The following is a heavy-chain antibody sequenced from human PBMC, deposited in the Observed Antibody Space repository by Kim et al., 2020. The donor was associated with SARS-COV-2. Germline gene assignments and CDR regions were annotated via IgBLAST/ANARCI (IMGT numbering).Heavy chain of an antibody. J-gene: IGHJ6*03. Sequence: SVKVSCKASGGTFSSYAISWVRQAPGQGLEWMGRIIPILGIANYAQKFQGRVTITADKSTSTAYMELSSLRSEDTAVYYCARSVYCSSTSCSNYYYYYYMDVWGKGPTLTVSS. CDR1: GGTFSSYA. V-gene: IGHV1-69*04. CDR2: IIPILGIA. CDR3: ARSVYCSSTSCSNYYYYYYMDV. D-gene: IGHD2-2*01.